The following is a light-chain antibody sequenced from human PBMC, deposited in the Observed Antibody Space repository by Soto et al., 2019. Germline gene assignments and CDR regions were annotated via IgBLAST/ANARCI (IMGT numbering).Light chain of an antibody. CDR2: EVS. CDR1: SSDVGAYNY. V-gene: IGLV2-8*01. J-gene: IGLJ3*02. Sequence: QSALTQPPSASGSPGQSVTISCTGTSSDVGAYNYVSWYQQHPGKVPKLIIYEVSKRPSGVPDRVSGSKSGNTASLTVSGLQPEDEADYYCSSYAASNTLGVFGGGTKLTVL. CDR3: SSYAASNTLGV.